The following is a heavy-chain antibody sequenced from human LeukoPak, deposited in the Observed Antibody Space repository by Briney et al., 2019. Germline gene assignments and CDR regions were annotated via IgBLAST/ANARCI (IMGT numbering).Heavy chain of an antibody. J-gene: IGHJ2*01. D-gene: IGHD6-19*01. CDR1: GFTFSTYA. CDR2: ISYDGITK. V-gene: IGHV3-30*14. Sequence: PGRSLTLSCAASGFTFSTYAIHWVRQAPGRGLEWVAYISYDGITKYYADSVKGRFTISRDNSENRLYIQMNSLRVEDTTVYYCARDAGAVAGTTYWYFDLWGRGTLVIVSS. CDR3: ARDAGAVAGTTYWYFDL.